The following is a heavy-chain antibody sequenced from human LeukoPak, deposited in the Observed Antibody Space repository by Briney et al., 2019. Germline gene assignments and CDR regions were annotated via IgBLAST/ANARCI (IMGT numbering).Heavy chain of an antibody. D-gene: IGHD2-2*01. J-gene: IGHJ4*02. Sequence: GGSLRLSCAASGFIFDDYAMHWVRQAPGKGLEWVSGISWNSGSIGYADSVKGRFTISRDNAKNSLYLQMNSLRAEDTALYYCAKSRDCSSTSCFDEAFDYWGQGTLVTVSS. CDR3: AKSRDCSSTSCFDEAFDY. CDR1: GFIFDDYA. CDR2: ISWNSGSI. V-gene: IGHV3-9*01.